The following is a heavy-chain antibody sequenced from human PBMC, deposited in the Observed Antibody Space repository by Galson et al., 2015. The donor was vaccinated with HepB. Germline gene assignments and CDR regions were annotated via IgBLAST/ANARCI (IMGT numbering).Heavy chain of an antibody. CDR1: GYTFTSYY. CDR3: ARDLTRRYYYYYYMDV. Sequence: SVKVSCKASGYTFTSYYMHWVRQASGQGLEWMGIINPSGGSTSYAQKFQGRVTMTRDTSTSTVYMELSSLRSEDTAVYYCARDLTRRYYYYYYMDVWGKGTTVTVSS. CDR2: INPSGGST. J-gene: IGHJ6*03. V-gene: IGHV1-46*01.